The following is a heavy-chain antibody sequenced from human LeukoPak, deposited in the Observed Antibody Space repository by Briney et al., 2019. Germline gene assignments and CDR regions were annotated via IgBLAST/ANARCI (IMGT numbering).Heavy chain of an antibody. Sequence: GGSLRHACAASGFTFSSHWMSWVRQAPRKGLEWVANIKQDGSENYYVDSVKGRFTISRDNAKNSLYLQMNSLKTEDTAVYYCTRDRREWESYFDYWGQGTLVTVSS. J-gene: IGHJ4*02. CDR2: IKQDGSEN. CDR1: GFTFSSHW. V-gene: IGHV3-7*03. D-gene: IGHD1-26*01. CDR3: TRDRREWESYFDY.